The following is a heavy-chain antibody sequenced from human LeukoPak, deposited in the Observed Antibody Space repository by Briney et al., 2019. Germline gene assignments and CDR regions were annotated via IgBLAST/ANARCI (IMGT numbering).Heavy chain of an antibody. CDR2: ISAYNGNT. CDR1: GYTFTSYG. J-gene: IGHJ4*02. D-gene: IGHD3-22*01. V-gene: IGHV1-18*01. CDR3: ARDVDEDSSGLFDY. Sequence: ASVKVSCKASGYTFTSYGISWVRQAPGQGLEWKGWISAYNGNTNYAQKLQGRVTMTTDTSTSTAYMELRSLRSDDTAVYYCARDVDEDSSGLFDYWGQGTLVTVSS.